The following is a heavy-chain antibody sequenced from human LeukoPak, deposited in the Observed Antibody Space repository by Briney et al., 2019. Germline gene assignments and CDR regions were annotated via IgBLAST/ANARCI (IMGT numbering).Heavy chain of an antibody. V-gene: IGHV3-30*03. CDR1: GFTFSSYG. CDR2: ISYDGSNK. Sequence: GGSLRLSCAASGFTFSSYGMHWVRQAPGKGLEWVAVISYDGSNKYYADSVKGRFTISRDNSKNTLYLQMNSLRAEDTAVYYCAREGYCSGGSCYSWLYYYGMDVWGQGTTVTVSS. D-gene: IGHD2-15*01. J-gene: IGHJ6*02. CDR3: AREGYCSGGSCYSWLYYYGMDV.